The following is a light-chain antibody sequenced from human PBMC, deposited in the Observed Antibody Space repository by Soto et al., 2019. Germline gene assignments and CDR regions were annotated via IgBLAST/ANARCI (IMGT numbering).Light chain of an antibody. CDR1: QSVSSNF. CDR2: AAS. CDR3: HQDVNSSRT. Sequence: EIVLRQSPGTLSLSPGERATLSCRASQSVSSNFLAWYQQKPVQAPRLLIYAASNRSPGIPDRFEGSGSGTEFTLTITTLEPEDFAVYYCHQDVNSSRTCGKGTKV. J-gene: IGKJ1*01. V-gene: IGKV3-20*01.